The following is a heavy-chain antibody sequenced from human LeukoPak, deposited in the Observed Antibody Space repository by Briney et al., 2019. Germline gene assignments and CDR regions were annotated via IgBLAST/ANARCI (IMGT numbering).Heavy chain of an antibody. CDR3: ARGGQQLFPYYYYYYGMDV. D-gene: IGHD6-13*01. V-gene: IGHV3-48*02. CDR2: ISSSSSTI. CDR1: GFTFSSYS. Sequence: GGSLRLSCAASGFTFSSYSMNWVRQAPGKGLEWVSYISSSSSTIYYADSVKGRFTISRDNAKNSLYLQMNSLRDEDTAVYYCARGGQQLFPYYYYYYGMDVWGQGTTVTVSS. J-gene: IGHJ6*02.